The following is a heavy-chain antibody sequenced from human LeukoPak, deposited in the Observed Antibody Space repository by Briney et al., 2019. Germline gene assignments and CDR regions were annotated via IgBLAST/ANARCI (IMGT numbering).Heavy chain of an antibody. CDR1: GYTFTSYD. Sequence: ASVKVSCTASGYTFTSYDINWVRQATGQGLEWMGWMNPNSGNTGYAQKFQGRVTMTRNTSISTAYMELSSLRSEDTAVYYCARGGQWFGEPYEFDYWGQGTLVTVSS. CDR3: ARGGQWFGEPYEFDY. D-gene: IGHD3-10*01. CDR2: MNPNSGNT. J-gene: IGHJ4*02. V-gene: IGHV1-8*02.